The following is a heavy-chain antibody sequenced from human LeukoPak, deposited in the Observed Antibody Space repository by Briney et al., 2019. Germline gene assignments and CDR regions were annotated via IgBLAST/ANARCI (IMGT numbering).Heavy chain of an antibody. Sequence: SETLSLTCTVSGGSISSYYWSWIRQPAGKGLEWIGRIYTSGSTNYNPSLKSRVTMSVDMSKNQFSLKLSSVTAADTAVYYCARGYCSGGSCYVDYWGQGTLVTVSS. CDR2: IYTSGST. CDR1: GGSISSYY. J-gene: IGHJ4*02. CDR3: ARGYCSGGSCYVDY. V-gene: IGHV4-4*07. D-gene: IGHD2-15*01.